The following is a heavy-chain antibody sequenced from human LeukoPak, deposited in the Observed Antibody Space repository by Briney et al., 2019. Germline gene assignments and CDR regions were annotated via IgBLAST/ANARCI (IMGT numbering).Heavy chain of an antibody. V-gene: IGHV3-30*18. CDR2: ISYDGSNK. D-gene: IGHD5-18*01. CDR3: AKDMGPRGYSYLGY. Sequence: GGSLRLSCAASGFTFSSYGMHWVRQAPGKGLKWVAVISYDGSNKYYADSVKGRFTISRDNSKNTLYLQMNSLRAEDTAVYYCAKDMGPRGYSYLGYWGQGTLVTVSS. J-gene: IGHJ4*02. CDR1: GFTFSSYG.